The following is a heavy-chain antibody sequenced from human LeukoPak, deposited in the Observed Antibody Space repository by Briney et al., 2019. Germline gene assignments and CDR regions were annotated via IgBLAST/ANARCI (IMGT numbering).Heavy chain of an antibody. CDR3: ARHSSGVTDY. CDR1: GGSISSYY. Sequence: SETLSLTCTVSGGSISSYYWSWIRQPPGKGLEWIGYIYYSGSTNYNPSLKSRLTISVDTSKNQFSLKLSSVTAADTAMYYCARHSSGVTDYWGQGTLVTVSS. CDR2: IYYSGST. D-gene: IGHD2-8*01. J-gene: IGHJ4*02. V-gene: IGHV4-59*08.